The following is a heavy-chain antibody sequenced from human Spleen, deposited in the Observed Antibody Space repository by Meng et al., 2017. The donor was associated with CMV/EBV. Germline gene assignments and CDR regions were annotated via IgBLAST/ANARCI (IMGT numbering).Heavy chain of an antibody. Sequence: GGSLRLSCAVSGLSFDDYAMHWVRQAPGKGLEWVAGITWNSGIISYADSVKGRFTISRDNAKNSLYLQMNSLRPEDTAFYYCTNDVSAGYLRYFQYWGQGTLVTVSS. CDR3: TNDVSAGYLRYFQY. J-gene: IGHJ1*01. D-gene: IGHD2-21*01. CDR2: ITWNSGII. CDR1: GLSFDDYA. V-gene: IGHV3-9*01.